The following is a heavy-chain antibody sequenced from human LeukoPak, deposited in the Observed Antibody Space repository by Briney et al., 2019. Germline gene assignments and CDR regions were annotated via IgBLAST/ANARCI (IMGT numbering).Heavy chain of an antibody. Sequence: PSQTLSLTCTVSGDSIYSGGFYWSWIRQHPGKGLEWIGHIYYSGTTYYNPSLESRLIISVDTSKNEFSLKVSSMTAADTAVYFCARARRLVHDTSFCIESWGQGTLVTVSS. CDR3: ARARRLVHDTSFCIES. J-gene: IGHJ4*02. D-gene: IGHD2/OR15-2a*01. CDR1: GDSIYSGGFY. CDR2: IYYSGTT. V-gene: IGHV4-31*03.